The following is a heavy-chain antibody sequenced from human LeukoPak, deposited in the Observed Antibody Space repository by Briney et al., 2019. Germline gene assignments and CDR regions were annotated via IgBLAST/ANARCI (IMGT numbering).Heavy chain of an antibody. CDR3: ARGIAAAAKQGGFDY. V-gene: IGHV4-4*07. CDR2: IYTTGST. J-gene: IGHJ4*02. CDR1: GGSISSYY. Sequence: SETLSLTCTVSGGSISSYYRSWIRQPAGKGLEWIGRIYTTGSTSYNPSLKSRVTMSVDTSKNQFSLKLSSVTAADTAVYYCARGIAAAAKQGGFDYWGQGTLVTVSS. D-gene: IGHD6-13*01.